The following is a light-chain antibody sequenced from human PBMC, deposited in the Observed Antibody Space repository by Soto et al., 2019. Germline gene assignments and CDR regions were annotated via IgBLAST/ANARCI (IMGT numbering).Light chain of an antibody. J-gene: IGLJ1*01. CDR3: SSYAGSSTLYV. CDR1: SSDVGGYNY. V-gene: IGLV2-11*01. CDR2: DVS. Sequence: QSVLTQPRSVSGSPGQSVTISCTGTSSDVGGYNYVSWYQQHPGKAPKLMIYDVSKRPSGVPDRFSGSKSGNTASLTISGLQAEDEADYYCSSYAGSSTLYVFGTGTKVTVL.